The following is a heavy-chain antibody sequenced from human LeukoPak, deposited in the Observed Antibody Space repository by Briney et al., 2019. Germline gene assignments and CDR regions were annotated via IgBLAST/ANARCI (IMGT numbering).Heavy chain of an antibody. CDR1: GFTFSSYA. CDR3: ANLSDKVG. Sequence: PGGSLRLSCAASGFTFSSYAMHWVRQAPGKGLEWVAVISYDGSNKYYADSVKGRFTISRDNSKNTLYLQMNSLRAEDTAVYYCANLSDKVGWGQGTLVTVSS. CDR2: ISYDGSNK. J-gene: IGHJ4*02. V-gene: IGHV3-30*04.